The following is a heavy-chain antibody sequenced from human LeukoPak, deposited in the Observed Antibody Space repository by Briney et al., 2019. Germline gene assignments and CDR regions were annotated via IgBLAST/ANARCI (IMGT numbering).Heavy chain of an antibody. D-gene: IGHD5-18*01. CDR3: ARDPAVQLWFDY. CDR2: ISSSGSTI. V-gene: IGHV3-11*01. CDR1: GFTFSDYY. J-gene: IGHJ5*01. Sequence: GGSLRLSCAASGFTFSDYYMSWIRQAPGKGLEWVSYISSSGSTIYYADSVKGRFPISRDNAKNSLDLQMNSLRAEDTAVYYCARDPAVQLWFDYWGKGTLVTVSS.